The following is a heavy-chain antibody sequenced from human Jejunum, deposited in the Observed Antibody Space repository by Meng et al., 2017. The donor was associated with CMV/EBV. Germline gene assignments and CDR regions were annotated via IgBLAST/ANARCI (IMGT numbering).Heavy chain of an antibody. D-gene: IGHD6-6*01. CDR2: IYWNGGGT. CDR1: GFTFRDHG. V-gene: IGHV3-20*03. Sequence: AASGFTFRDHGMSWVRQAPGKGLEWVSGIYWNGGGTSYADSVKGRCIMARDNAKNSLYLQMNSLRVEDTALYYCARGYSSSSVSLDYWGQGTLVTVSS. CDR3: ARGYSSSSVSLDY. J-gene: IGHJ4*02.